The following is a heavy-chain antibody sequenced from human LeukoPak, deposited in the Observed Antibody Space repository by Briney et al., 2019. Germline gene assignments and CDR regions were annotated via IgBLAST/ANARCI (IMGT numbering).Heavy chain of an antibody. V-gene: IGHV3-66*01. CDR3: AKEMATMNAFDI. CDR1: GFTVSSNY. J-gene: IGHJ3*02. Sequence: GGSLRLSCAASGFTVSSNYMSWVRQAPGKGLEWVSVIYSGGSTDYKDSVKDRFIISRDNSKNTLYLQMNSLRAEDTAVYYCAKEMATMNAFDIWGQGTMATVSS. D-gene: IGHD5-24*01. CDR2: IYSGGST.